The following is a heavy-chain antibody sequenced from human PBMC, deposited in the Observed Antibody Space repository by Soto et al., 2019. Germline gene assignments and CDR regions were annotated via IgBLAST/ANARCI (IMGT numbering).Heavy chain of an antibody. D-gene: IGHD2-15*01. CDR2: IYHSGST. V-gene: IGHV4-30-2*01. CDR3: ARGGGNYYYRMDV. J-gene: IGHJ6*02. Sequence: LSLTCAVSGGSISSGGYSWSWIRQPPGKGLEWIGYIYHSGSTYYNPSLKSRVTISVDRCKNRFSLKLSSVTAADTAVYYCARGGGNYYYRMDVWGQGTKVTVS. CDR1: GGSISSGGYS.